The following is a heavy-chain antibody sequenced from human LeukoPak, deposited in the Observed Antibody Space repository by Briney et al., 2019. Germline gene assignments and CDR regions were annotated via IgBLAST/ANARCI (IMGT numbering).Heavy chain of an antibody. CDR2: INPNSGGT. CDR3: ATVPPYYYDSSGYAADY. Sequence: ASVKVSCKASGYTFTGYYMHWVRQAPGQGLEWMGWINPNSGGTNYAQKFQGRVTMTTDTSISTAYMELSRLRSDDTAVYYCATVPPYYYDSSGYAADYWGQGTLVTVSS. D-gene: IGHD3-22*01. J-gene: IGHJ4*02. CDR1: GYTFTGYY. V-gene: IGHV1-2*02.